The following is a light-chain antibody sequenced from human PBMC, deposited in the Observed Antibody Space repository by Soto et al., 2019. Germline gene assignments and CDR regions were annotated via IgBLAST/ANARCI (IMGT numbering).Light chain of an antibody. J-gene: IGKJ1*01. CDR1: QSVSSSF. V-gene: IGKV3-20*01. CDR3: QQYGSSSPWT. CDR2: GAS. Sequence: EIVLTQSPGTLSLSPGERATLSCRASQSVSSSFLAWYQQKPGQAPRLLIYGASSSATGIPDRFSGSGSGTYFTLTISRLEPEDFAVYYCQQYGSSSPWTFGQGTKVEIK.